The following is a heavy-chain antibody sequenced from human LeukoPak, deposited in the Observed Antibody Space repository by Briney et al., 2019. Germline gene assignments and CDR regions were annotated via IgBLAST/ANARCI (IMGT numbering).Heavy chain of an antibody. J-gene: IGHJ4*02. CDR2: ISYDGSSK. Sequence: GGSLRLSCAASGFTFSSYAMHWVRQAPGKGLEWVAVISYDGSSKYYADSVKGRFTISRDNSKNTLYLQMNSLRAEDTAVYYCASNLYYYGSGSYHYWGQGTLVTVSS. CDR3: ASNLYYYGSGSYHY. D-gene: IGHD3-10*01. CDR1: GFTFSSYA. V-gene: IGHV3-30-3*01.